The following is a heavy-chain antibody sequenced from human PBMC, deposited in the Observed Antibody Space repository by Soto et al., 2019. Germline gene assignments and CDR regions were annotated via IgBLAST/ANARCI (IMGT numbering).Heavy chain of an antibody. J-gene: IGHJ4*02. V-gene: IGHV3-53*02. CDR1: GFTVSSNY. CDR3: ARDGEAGGYFDY. Sequence: EVQLVETGGGLIQPGGSLRLSCAASGFTVSSNYMSWVRQAPGKGLEWVSVIYSGGSTYYADSVKGRFTISRDNSKNTLDLQMSSLRAEHTAVYYCARDGEAGGYFDYWGQGTLVSVSS. D-gene: IGHD2-15*01. CDR2: IYSGGST.